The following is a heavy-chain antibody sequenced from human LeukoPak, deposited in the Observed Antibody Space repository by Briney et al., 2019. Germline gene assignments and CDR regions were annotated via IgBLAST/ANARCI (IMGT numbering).Heavy chain of an antibody. CDR1: GGSISSYY. Sequence: SETLSLTCTVSGGSISSYYWSWIRQPPGKGLEWIGYIYYSGSTNYNPSLKSRVTISVDKSKNQFSLNLTSVTAADTAVYYCARAVYYYGSGNYYPSAYYFDFWGQGTLVTVSS. J-gene: IGHJ4*02. CDR2: IYYSGST. V-gene: IGHV4-59*12. D-gene: IGHD3-10*01. CDR3: ARAVYYYGSGNYYPSAYYFDF.